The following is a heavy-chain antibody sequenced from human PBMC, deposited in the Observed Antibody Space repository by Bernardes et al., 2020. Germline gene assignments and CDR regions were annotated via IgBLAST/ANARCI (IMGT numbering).Heavy chain of an antibody. J-gene: IGHJ6*02. CDR2: IYSGGST. D-gene: IGHD3-9*01. CDR1: GFTVSSNY. Sequence: GGSLRLSCAASGFTVSSNYMSWVRQAPGKGLEWVSVIYSGGSTYYADSVKGRFTISRDNSKNTLYLQMNSLRAEDTAVYYCARDWYDILTGSARPYGMDVWGQGTTVTVSS. CDR3: ARDWYDILTGSARPYGMDV. V-gene: IGHV3-53*01.